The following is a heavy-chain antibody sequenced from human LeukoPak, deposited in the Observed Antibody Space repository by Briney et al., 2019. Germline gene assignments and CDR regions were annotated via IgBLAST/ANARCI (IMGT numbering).Heavy chain of an antibody. CDR1: GGIXSSYA. D-gene: IGHD3-22*01. J-gene: IGHJ3*02. V-gene: IGHV1-69*13. CDR3: ARVRVYYYDSSGYYYVDAFDI. CDR2: SIPIFGTA. Sequence: GASVKVSCKASGGIXSSYAISWVRQAPGHGLEWMGGSIPIFGTANYAQKFQGRVTITADESTSTAYMELSSLRSEDTAVYYCARVRVYYYDSSGYYYVDAFDIWGQGTMVTVSS.